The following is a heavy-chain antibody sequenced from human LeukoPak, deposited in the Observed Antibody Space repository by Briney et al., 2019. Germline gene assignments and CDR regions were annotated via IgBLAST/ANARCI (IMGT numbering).Heavy chain of an antibody. J-gene: IGHJ4*02. CDR2: INGSGATT. CDR3: AKDYAYYYGSGIGGFEY. V-gene: IGHV3-23*01. CDR1: GFTFSSYA. D-gene: IGHD3-10*01. Sequence: GGSLRLSCAASGFTFSSYAMSWARQAPGKGLEWVSAINGSGATTYYADSVKGRFTISRDKSNNTLYLQMNSLRAEDTAVYYCAKDYAYYYGSGIGGFEYWGQGTLVTVSS.